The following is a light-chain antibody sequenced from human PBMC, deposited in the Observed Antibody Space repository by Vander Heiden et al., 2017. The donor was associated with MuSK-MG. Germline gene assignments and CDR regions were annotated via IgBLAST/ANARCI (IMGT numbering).Light chain of an antibody. V-gene: IGKV1-39*01. CDR3: QQSYSTPGT. J-gene: IGKJ4*01. Sequence: IPMTQSPSPLSASVGDRVTITCRASQSISSYLNWYQQKPGKAPKLLIYAASSLQSGVPSRFSGSGSGTDFTLTISSLQPEDFATYYCQQSYSTPGTFGGGTKVEIK. CDR2: AAS. CDR1: QSISSY.